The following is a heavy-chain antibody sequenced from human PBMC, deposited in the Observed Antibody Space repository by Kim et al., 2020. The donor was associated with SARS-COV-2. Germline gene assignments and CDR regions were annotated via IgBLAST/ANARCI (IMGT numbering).Heavy chain of an antibody. J-gene: IGHJ6*02. CDR3: AKDHLLAMLYYYYGMDV. Sequence: GGSLRLSCAASGFTFSSYGIHWVRQAPGKGLEWVAVISYDGSNKYYADSVKGRFTISRDNSKNTLYLQMNSLRAEDTAVYYCAKDHLLAMLYYYYGMDVWGQGTTVTVSS. D-gene: IGHD3-10*02. V-gene: IGHV3-30*18. CDR2: ISYDGSNK. CDR1: GFTFSSYG.